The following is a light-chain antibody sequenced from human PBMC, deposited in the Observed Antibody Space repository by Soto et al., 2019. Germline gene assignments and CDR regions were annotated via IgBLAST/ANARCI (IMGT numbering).Light chain of an antibody. CDR3: QQYNNWPPT. CDR2: GAS. Sequence: EIESTYSCSTLSVSPGERFTLSCRASQSVRSNLAWYQQKPGQAPRLLIYGASTRATGIPARFSGSGSGTEFTLTISSLQSEDFAVYYCQQYNNWPPTFGQGTKV. J-gene: IGKJ1*01. CDR1: QSVRSN. V-gene: IGKV3-15*01.